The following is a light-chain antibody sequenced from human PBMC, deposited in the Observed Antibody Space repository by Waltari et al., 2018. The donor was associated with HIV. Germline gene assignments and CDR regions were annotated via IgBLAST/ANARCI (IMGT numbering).Light chain of an antibody. J-gene: IGLJ1*01. Sequence: QSALTQPASVSGSPGQSITISCTGTSIDVGGYNYVSWYQQHPDKAPKLMIYDVSKRPSGVSNRFSGSKSGNTASLTISGIQAEDEADYYCSSYTSSSTYVFGTGTKVTVL. CDR1: SIDVGGYNY. V-gene: IGLV2-14*03. CDR2: DVS. CDR3: SSYTSSSTYV.